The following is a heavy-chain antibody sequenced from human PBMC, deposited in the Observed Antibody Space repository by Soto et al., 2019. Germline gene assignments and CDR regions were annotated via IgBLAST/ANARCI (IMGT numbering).Heavy chain of an antibody. CDR2: IYYSGMS. D-gene: IGHD4-17*01. CDR3: ARQRTTVVNKAYFDH. CDR1: GGSITSSSYY. V-gene: IGHV4-39*01. Sequence: PSETLSLTCTFSGGSITSSSYYWVWIRQPPGKGLECIGGIYYSGMSYYNPSLKSRVTMSVDTSKNQFSLTLNSVTAADAAVYYCARQRTTVVNKAYFDHWGQGTLVTVSS. J-gene: IGHJ4*02.